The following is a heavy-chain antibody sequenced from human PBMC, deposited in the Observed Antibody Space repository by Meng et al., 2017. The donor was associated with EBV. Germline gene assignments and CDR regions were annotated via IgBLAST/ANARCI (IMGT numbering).Heavy chain of an antibody. Sequence: VQLEKSGAEGKSACYWVNSSCKTSGAPCRSDAVSSVRQGPGQGLEWLGGLIPMSGAPHYAQKFQDRVTITADEYTRTHYMELSSLRSDDTAMYYCASESGRGFTPDFWGQGTLVTVSS. J-gene: IGHJ4*02. D-gene: IGHD3-10*01. V-gene: IGHV1-69*01. CDR2: LIPMSGAP. CDR3: ASESGRGFTPDF. CDR1: GAPCRSDA.